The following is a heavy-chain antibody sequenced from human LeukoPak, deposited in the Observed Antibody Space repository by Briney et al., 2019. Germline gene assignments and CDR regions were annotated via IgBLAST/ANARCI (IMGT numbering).Heavy chain of an antibody. CDR1: GGSISSYY. CDR2: IYYSGST. Sequence: SETLSLTWTVSGGSISSYYWSWIRQPPGKGLEWIGYIYYSGSTNYNPSLKSRVTISVDTSKNQFSLKLSSVTAADTAVYYCASSEYSSSSPDYWGQGTLVTVSS. CDR3: ASSEYSSSSPDY. J-gene: IGHJ4*02. V-gene: IGHV4-59*01. D-gene: IGHD6-6*01.